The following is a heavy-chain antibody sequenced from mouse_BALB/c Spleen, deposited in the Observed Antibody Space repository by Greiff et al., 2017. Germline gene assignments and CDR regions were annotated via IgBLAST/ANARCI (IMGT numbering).Heavy chain of an antibody. Sequence: EVHLVESGGGLVKPGGSLKLSCAASGFAFSSYDMSWVRQTPEKRLEWVAYISSGGGSTYYPDTVKGRFTISRDNAKNTLYLQMSSLKSEDTAMYYCARQDWYTAMDYWGQGTSVTVSS. CDR2: ISSGGGST. V-gene: IGHV5-12-1*01. CDR1: GFAFSSYD. D-gene: IGHD1-1*02. CDR3: ARQDWYTAMDY. J-gene: IGHJ4*01.